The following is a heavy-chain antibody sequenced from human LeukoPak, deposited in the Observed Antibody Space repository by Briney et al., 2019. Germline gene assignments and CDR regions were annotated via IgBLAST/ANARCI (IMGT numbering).Heavy chain of an antibody. D-gene: IGHD3-22*01. V-gene: IGHV1-18*01. J-gene: IGHJ6*03. CDR2: ISAYNGNT. CDR3: ARGDYYDSSGYYYYYYYMDV. Sequence: ASVKVSCKASGYTFTSYGISWVRQAPGQGLERMGWISAYNGNTNYAQKLQGRVTMTTDTSTSTAYMELRSLRSDDTAVYYCARGDYYDSSGYYYYYYYMDVWGKGTTVTVSS. CDR1: GYTFTSYG.